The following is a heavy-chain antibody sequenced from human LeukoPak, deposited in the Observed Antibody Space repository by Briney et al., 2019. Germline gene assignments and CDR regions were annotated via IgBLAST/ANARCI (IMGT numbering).Heavy chain of an antibody. D-gene: IGHD3-9*01. CDR3: RGFDWLLQYYFDY. Sequence: GWSLRLSCTSSGFTFFNYAIPWVRKAPRKGLDCVAVISYDGSDKIYADSVKGRFAISRDNSKNTLYLQMNSLSSVFPAEDDIRGFDWLLQYYFDYWGQGPGVTVSA. CDR1: GFTFFNYA. J-gene: IGHJ4*02. V-gene: IGHV3-30*09. CDR2: ISYDGSDK.